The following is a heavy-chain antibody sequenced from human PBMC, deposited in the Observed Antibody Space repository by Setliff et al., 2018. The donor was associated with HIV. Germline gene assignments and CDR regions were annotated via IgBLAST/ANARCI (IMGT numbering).Heavy chain of an antibody. J-gene: IGHJ4*02. V-gene: IGHV4-4*07. CDR3: ARRMAAGTFDY. CDR2: IYSSGST. D-gene: IGHD6-13*01. CDR1: GGSINSYY. Sequence: SSETLSLTCTVSGGSINSYYWSWIRKPAGKGLEWIGRIYSSGSTNYNPSLKSRVTMSVDTSKNQISLKLSSVTAADTAMYYCARRMAAGTFDYWGQGTLVTVSS.